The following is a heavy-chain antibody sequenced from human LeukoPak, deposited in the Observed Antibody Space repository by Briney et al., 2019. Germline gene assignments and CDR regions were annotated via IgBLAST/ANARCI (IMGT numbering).Heavy chain of an antibody. Sequence: SETLSLTCTVSDVSITTYYWSWTRQPPGKGLEWIGNIYYSGSTYYNPSLKSRVTISVDRSKNQFSLKLTSVTAADTAVYYCARAFPFDDYGDPDAFDIWGQGTMVTVSS. CDR3: ARAFPFDDYGDPDAFDI. CDR1: DVSITTYY. J-gene: IGHJ3*02. CDR2: IYYSGST. D-gene: IGHD4-17*01. V-gene: IGHV4-59*12.